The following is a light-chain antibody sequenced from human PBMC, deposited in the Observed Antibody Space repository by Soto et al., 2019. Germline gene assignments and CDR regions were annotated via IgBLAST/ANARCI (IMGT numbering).Light chain of an antibody. CDR1: QSVSDS. Sequence: EIVLTHSPATLSLSPGEIATLSCRASQSVSDSLAWYQQKPGQAPRLLIYDASNRATGIPARFSGSGSGTEFTLTISSLQPEDFAVYYCHQYNNWPSWTFGQGTKVDIK. CDR2: DAS. J-gene: IGKJ1*01. V-gene: IGKV3-11*01. CDR3: HQYNNWPSWT.